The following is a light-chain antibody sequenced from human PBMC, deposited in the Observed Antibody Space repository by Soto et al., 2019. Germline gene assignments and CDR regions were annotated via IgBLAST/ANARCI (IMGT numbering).Light chain of an antibody. V-gene: IGKV3-15*01. CDR1: QSVNIN. Sequence: EIVMTQSPATLSVSPGERATLSCRASQSVNINLAWYQQKPGQAPRLLIQGASTRATGTPDRFSGSGSGTEFTLTISSLQSEDSASYCCQQSYSSWATFGGGTKVEIQ. J-gene: IGKJ4*01. CDR3: QQSYSSWAT. CDR2: GAS.